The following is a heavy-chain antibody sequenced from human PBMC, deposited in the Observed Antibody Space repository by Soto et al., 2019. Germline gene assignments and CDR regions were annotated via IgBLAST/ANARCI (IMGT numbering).Heavy chain of an antibody. CDR1: GDIFANYW. V-gene: IGHV5-51*01. D-gene: IGHD1-26*01. CDR2: IYAGDSDT. CDR3: ATRGQWELLPLDS. J-gene: IGHJ4*02. Sequence: GESLKISCKGSGDIFANYWIGWVRQLPGKGLEWMGIIYAGDSDTRYSPSFQGRVTISADKSISTAFLQWSSLEASDTAMYYCATRGQWELLPLDSWGQGTLVTVS.